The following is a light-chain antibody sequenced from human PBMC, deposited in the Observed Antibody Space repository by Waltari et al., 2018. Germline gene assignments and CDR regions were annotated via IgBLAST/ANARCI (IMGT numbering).Light chain of an antibody. CDR2: GAS. J-gene: IGKJ2*01. V-gene: IGKV3-20*01. CDR3: QQYASSVLYT. CDR1: QRLGKNY. Sequence: IVLTQSPGTLSLSPGDRASLSCKASQRLGKNYVAWYQHQPGQAPRRVIYGASSRAAGSPDRFSGSGSGTDFTLTISRLEAEDVAVYYCQQYASSVLYTFGQGTKLEIK.